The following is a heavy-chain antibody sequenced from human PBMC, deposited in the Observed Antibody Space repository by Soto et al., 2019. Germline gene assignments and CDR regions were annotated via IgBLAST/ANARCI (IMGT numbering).Heavy chain of an antibody. J-gene: IGHJ4*02. CDR1: GYTFTSYG. V-gene: IGHV1-18*04. CDR3: ATRGWGYSYGLIGY. D-gene: IGHD5-18*01. CDR2: ISAYNGNT. Sequence: QVQLVKSGAEVKKPGASVKVSCKASGYTFTSYGISWGRQAPGQGLEWLGWISAYNGNTNYAQKLQGRVTMTTDTSTSTAYMELRSLRSDDTAVYYCATRGWGYSYGLIGYWGQGTLVTVSS.